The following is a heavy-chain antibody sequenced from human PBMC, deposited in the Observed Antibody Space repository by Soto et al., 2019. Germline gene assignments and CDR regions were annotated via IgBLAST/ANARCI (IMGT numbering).Heavy chain of an antibody. Sequence: QVQLQESGPGLVKPSGTLSLTCAVSGGSISSSNWWSWVRQPPGKGLEWIGEIYHSGSTNYNPSRKIRVTKSVDKSKNQFSLKLSSVNAADTAVYYCARTRRYYYDSSGYSTRYWYFDLWGRGTLVTVSS. D-gene: IGHD3-22*01. CDR1: GGSISSSNW. CDR2: IYHSGST. J-gene: IGHJ2*01. V-gene: IGHV4-4*02. CDR3: ARTRRYYYDSSGYSTRYWYFDL.